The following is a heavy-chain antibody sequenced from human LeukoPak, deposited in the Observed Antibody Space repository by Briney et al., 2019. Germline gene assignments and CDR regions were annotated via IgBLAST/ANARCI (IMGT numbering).Heavy chain of an antibody. CDR2: ISVSGNT. CDR3: AKAPVTTCSGAYCYPFDY. V-gene: IGHV3-23*01. CDR1: GFTLSSYA. D-gene: IGHD2-21*01. Sequence: PGGSLRLSCAASGFTLSSYAMSWVRQAPGKGLEWVSAISVSGNTYHADSVKGRFTIPRDSSKNTLYLQMNRLRAEDAAAYYCAKAPVTTCSGAYCYPFDYWGQGTLVTGSS. J-gene: IGHJ4*02.